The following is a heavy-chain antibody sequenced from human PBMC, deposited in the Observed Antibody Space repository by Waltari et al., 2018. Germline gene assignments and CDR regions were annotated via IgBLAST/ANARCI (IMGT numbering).Heavy chain of an antibody. J-gene: IGHJ4*02. CDR1: GFTFSNSA. Sequence: EVQLLESGGGLVQPGGSLRLSCAASGFTFSNSAMNWVRQNPGKGLDWVASIRGNGGSTFYADSVKGRFTISRDNSKNTLYLQMTGLRVEDTAIYYCAKDTGISYPFYYFDNWGQGTLVTVSA. D-gene: IGHD4-17*01. V-gene: IGHV3-23*01. CDR3: AKDTGISYPFYYFDN. CDR2: IRGNGGST.